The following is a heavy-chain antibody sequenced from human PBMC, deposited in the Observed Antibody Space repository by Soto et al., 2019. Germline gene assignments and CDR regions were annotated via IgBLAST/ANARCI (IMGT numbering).Heavy chain of an antibody. CDR2: INTDGTTT. CDR3: TRGLSSSSS. V-gene: IGHV3-74*01. D-gene: IGHD6-6*01. J-gene: IGHJ4*02. Sequence: GGSLRLSCAASGFTFSSNWMHWVRQAPGKGPVWVSRINTDGTTTTYADSVRGRFTISRDKVKNTLYLQMNSLRAEDTALYYCTRGLSSSSSWGQGTLVTVSS. CDR1: GFTFSSNW.